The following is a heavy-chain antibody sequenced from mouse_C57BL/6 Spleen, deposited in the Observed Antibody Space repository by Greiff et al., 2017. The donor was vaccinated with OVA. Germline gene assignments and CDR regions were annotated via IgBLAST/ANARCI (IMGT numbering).Heavy chain of an antibody. CDR3: ARGAIYDGYSAWFAY. J-gene: IGHJ3*01. V-gene: IGHV14-3*01. Sequence: EVQLQESVAELVRPGASVKLSCTASGFNIKNTYMHWVKQRPEQGLEWIGRIDPANGNTKYAPKFQGKATITADTSSNTAYLQLSSLTSEDTAIYYCARGAIYDGYSAWFAYWGQGTLVTVSA. CDR1: GFNIKNTY. CDR2: IDPANGNT. D-gene: IGHD2-3*01.